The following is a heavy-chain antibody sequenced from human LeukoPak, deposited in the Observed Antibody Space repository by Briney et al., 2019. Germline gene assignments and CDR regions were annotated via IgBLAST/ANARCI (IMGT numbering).Heavy chain of an antibody. CDR2: IIPILGMP. Sequence: SVNVSCKASGGTFSSCASSGVRPPPGQGREWMGIIIPILGMPNYPHKFQGRVAITADKSTTKDTVALSSLRSGDTDGYIFLTEAVVVVTARDYWDFDLWGRGTLVTVSS. D-gene: IGHD2-21*02. V-gene: IGHV1-69*04. CDR1: GGTFSSCA. J-gene: IGHJ2*01. CDR3: LTEAVVVVTARDYWDFDL.